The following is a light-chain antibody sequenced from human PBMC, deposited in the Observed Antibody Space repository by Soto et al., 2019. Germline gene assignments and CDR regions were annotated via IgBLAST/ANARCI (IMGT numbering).Light chain of an antibody. CDR1: SNDIGNYNY. Sequence: QSVLTQPASVSGSPGQSITISCTGTSNDIGNYNYVSWYQQHPGKAPKVMIYEVSNRPSGISSRFSGSKSGNTASLTISGLQAEDEADYYCTSYTTISTLYVFGSGTKV. J-gene: IGLJ1*01. CDR3: TSYTTISTLYV. V-gene: IGLV2-14*01. CDR2: EVS.